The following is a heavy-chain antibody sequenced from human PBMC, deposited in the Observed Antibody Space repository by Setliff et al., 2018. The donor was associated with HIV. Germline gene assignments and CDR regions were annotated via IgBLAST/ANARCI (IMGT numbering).Heavy chain of an antibody. J-gene: IGHJ6*02. Sequence: GGSLRLSCEASGFIFSSHDFHWVRQAAGQGLEWVSAIGAGGDTYYVDSVKGRFTISRDNARNSLYLQMNNLGAGDTAVYYCAREIQVVYTGGHYFYGMDVWGQGTAVTVSS. CDR1: GFIFSSHD. CDR2: IGAGGDT. D-gene: IGHD3-16*01. V-gene: IGHV3-13*01. CDR3: AREIQVVYTGGHYFYGMDV.